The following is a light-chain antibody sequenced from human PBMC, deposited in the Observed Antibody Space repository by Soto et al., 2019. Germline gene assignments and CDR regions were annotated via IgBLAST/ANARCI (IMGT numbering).Light chain of an antibody. CDR3: QQYYSIPFT. J-gene: IGKJ3*01. Sequence: DIVMTQSPDSLTVSLGERATINCKSSRSVLYSSNNENYLAWYQQKPGHPPKLLIYWASTRESGVPDRFSGSGSGTDFTLTISSLQAEDVAVYYCQQYYSIPFTFGPGTKVDIK. CDR1: RSVLYSSNNENY. CDR2: WAS. V-gene: IGKV4-1*01.